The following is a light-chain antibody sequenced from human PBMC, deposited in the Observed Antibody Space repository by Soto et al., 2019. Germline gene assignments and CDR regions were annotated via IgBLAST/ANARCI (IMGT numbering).Light chain of an antibody. CDR3: QQRFIILFT. CDR2: GAS. CDR1: QTISNY. Sequence: DIQMTQSPSSLSASIGDRVTITCRASQTISNYLNWYQHIPGKAPKLLIYGASSLHSGVPSRFTGSRSGTDFTLTIRSLQPEDFENYYCQQRFIILFTFGPGTKVDIK. V-gene: IGKV1-39*01. J-gene: IGKJ3*01.